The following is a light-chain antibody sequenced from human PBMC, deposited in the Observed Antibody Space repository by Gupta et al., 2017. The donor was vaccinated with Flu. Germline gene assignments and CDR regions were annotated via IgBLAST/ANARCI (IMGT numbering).Light chain of an antibody. V-gene: IGLV2-14*01. Sequence: SSDVGAYNYVSWYQQHPGKVTKLMIYEVSSRPSVVSNRFSGSKSGNTASLTISGLQAEDETDYYCSSYTSNSTVIFGGGTKLTVL. CDR3: SSYTSNSTVI. CDR2: EVS. J-gene: IGLJ2*01. CDR1: SSDVGAYNY.